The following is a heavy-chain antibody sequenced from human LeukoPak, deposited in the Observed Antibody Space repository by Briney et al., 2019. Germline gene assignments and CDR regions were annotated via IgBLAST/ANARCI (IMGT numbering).Heavy chain of an antibody. CDR2: IYYSGST. Sequence: SETLSLTCTVSGGSISSNNYYWGWIRQPPGKGLEWIASIYYSGSTYYNPSLKSRVTISVDTSKNQFSPKLSSVTAADTAVYYCARPYGSGSYYLDVWGKGTTVTISS. V-gene: IGHV4-39*01. D-gene: IGHD3-10*01. CDR1: GGSISSNNYY. J-gene: IGHJ6*04. CDR3: ARPYGSGSYYLDV.